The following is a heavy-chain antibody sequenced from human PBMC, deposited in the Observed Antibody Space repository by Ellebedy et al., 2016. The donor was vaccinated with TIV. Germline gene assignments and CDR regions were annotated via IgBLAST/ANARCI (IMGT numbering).Heavy chain of an antibody. D-gene: IGHD1-26*01. Sequence: GGSLRLSXAASGLTFSSYTMNWVRQAPGKGLEWVSYISSSSSTIYYADSVKGRFTISRDNAKNSLYLQMNSLRDEDTAVYYCAFRERNDYYYGMDVWGQGTTVTVSS. V-gene: IGHV3-48*02. J-gene: IGHJ6*02. CDR3: AFRERNDYYYGMDV. CDR2: ISSSSSTI. CDR1: GLTFSSYT.